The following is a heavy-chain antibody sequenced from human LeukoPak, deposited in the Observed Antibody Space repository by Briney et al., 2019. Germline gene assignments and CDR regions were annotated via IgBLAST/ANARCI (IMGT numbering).Heavy chain of an antibody. D-gene: IGHD2-8*02. CDR2: IYTSGST. CDR1: GGSISSYY. CDR3: ARLVVPRQYNWFDP. J-gene: IGHJ5*02. Sequence: SDTLSLTCTVSGGSISSYYWSWMRQPPGKGLEWIGYIYTSGSTNYNPSLKSRVTISVDTSKNQFSLKLSSVTAADTAVYYCARLVVPRQYNWFDPWGQGTLVTVSS. V-gene: IGHV4-4*09.